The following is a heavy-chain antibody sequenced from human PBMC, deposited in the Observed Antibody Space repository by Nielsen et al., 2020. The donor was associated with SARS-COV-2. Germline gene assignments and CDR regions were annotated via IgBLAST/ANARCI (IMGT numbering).Heavy chain of an antibody. Sequence: SETLSLTCAVSGGSISSSNWWRWVRQPPGTGLEWIGEIYHSGSTNYNPSLKSRVTISVDKSKNQFSLKLSSVTAADTAVYYCARVEGYDFWSGYYNGWFDPWGQGTLVTVSS. CDR3: ARVEGYDFWSGYYNGWFDP. D-gene: IGHD3-3*01. V-gene: IGHV4-4*02. CDR2: IYHSGST. J-gene: IGHJ5*02. CDR1: GGSISSSNW.